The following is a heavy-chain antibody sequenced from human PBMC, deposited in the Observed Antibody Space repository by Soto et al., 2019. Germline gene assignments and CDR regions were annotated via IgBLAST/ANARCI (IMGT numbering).Heavy chain of an antibody. Sequence: QVQLQELGPGLVKPSETLSLTCTVSGGSISSYYWSWIRQPPGKGLEWLGYIYYSGSTNYNPSLKSRVTISVDTSKNQFSLKLSSVTAADTAVYYCARHYYGSGSTLDYWGQGTLVTVSS. CDR3: ARHYYGSGSTLDY. D-gene: IGHD3-10*01. CDR1: GGSISSYY. CDR2: IYYSGST. J-gene: IGHJ4*02. V-gene: IGHV4-59*08.